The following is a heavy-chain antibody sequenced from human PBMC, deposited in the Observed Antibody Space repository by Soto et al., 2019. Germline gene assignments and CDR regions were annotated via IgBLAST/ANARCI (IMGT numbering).Heavy chain of an antibody. CDR2: IIPIFGTA. J-gene: IGHJ5*02. D-gene: IGHD2-2*02. CDR3: ARSIVVVPAAIPDCWFDP. Sequence: SVKVSCKASGGTFSSDAISWVRQAPGQGLEWMGGIIPIFGTANYAQKFQGRVTITADESTSTAYMELSSLRSEDTAVYYCARSIVVVPAAIPDCWFDPWGQGTLVTVSS. V-gene: IGHV1-69*13. CDR1: GGTFSSDA.